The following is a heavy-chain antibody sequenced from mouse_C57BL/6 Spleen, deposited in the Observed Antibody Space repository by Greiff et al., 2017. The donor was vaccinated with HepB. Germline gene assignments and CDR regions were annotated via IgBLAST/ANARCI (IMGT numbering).Heavy chain of an antibody. CDR2: ISDGGSYT. V-gene: IGHV5-4*03. CDR1: GFTFSSYA. J-gene: IGHJ3*01. CDR3: ARAESYGSSSGAWFAY. D-gene: IGHD1-1*01. Sequence: EVMLVESGGGLVKPGGSLKLSCAASGFTFSSYAMSWVRQTPEKRLEWVATISDGGSYTYYPDNVKGRFTISRDNAKNNLYLQMSHLKSEDTAMYYCARAESYGSSSGAWFAYWGQGTLVTVSA.